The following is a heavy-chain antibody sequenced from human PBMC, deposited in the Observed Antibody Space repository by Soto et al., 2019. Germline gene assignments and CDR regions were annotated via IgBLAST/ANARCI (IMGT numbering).Heavy chain of an antibody. J-gene: IGHJ6*04. D-gene: IGHD2-15*01. CDR2: IKPNTDDT. V-gene: IGHV1-2*02. Sequence: SVKVSCKPSGFSISGFYLHWVRQAPGQGLVWMGWIKPNTDDTGYAQKFQGRVTLTWDTSSSAGYLDLSRLRSDDTAVYYCARSPYSLEADGQHYYYGMDLWGLGTTVTVSS. CDR3: ARSPYSLEADGQHYYYGMDL. CDR1: GFSISGFY.